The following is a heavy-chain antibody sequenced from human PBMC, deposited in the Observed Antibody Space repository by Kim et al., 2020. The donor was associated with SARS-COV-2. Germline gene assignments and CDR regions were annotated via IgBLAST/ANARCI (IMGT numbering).Heavy chain of an antibody. V-gene: IGHV3-53*04. J-gene: IGHJ6*02. Sequence: GGSLRLSCAVSGFTVSTNYMNWVRQAPGKGLEWVSVIYSGGTTYYADSVKGRFTISRHNSNNTLFLQMNNLRVEDTAVYYCAREYYSSGWSSSYGMDVWGQGTTVTVSS. D-gene: IGHD6-19*01. CDR1: GFTVSTNY. CDR3: AREYYSSGWSSSYGMDV. CDR2: IYSGGTT.